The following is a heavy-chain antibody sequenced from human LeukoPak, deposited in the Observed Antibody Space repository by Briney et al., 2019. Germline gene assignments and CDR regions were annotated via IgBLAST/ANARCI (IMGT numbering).Heavy chain of an antibody. Sequence: SETLSLTCTVSGGSISSSSYYWGWIRQPPGKGLEWIGSIYYSGSTYYNPSLKSRVTISVDTSKNQFSLKLSSVTAADTAVYYCARDKGLRYSYNGFDPWGQGTLVTVSS. J-gene: IGHJ5*02. V-gene: IGHV4-39*07. CDR3: ARDKGLRYSYNGFDP. CDR2: IYYSGST. D-gene: IGHD5-12*01. CDR1: GGSISSSSYY.